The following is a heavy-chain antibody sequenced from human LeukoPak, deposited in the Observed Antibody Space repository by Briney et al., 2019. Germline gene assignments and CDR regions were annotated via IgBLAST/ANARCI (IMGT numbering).Heavy chain of an antibody. J-gene: IGHJ4*02. CDR2: IYYSGST. Sequence: SETLSLTCTVSGVSISSYYWSWIRQPPGKGLEWIGYIYYSGSTNNNPSLKRRVTISVDTSKNQFSLKLSSVTAADTAVYYCARDRELGYWGQGTLVTVSS. V-gene: IGHV4-59*01. D-gene: IGHD3-10*01. CDR3: ARDRELGY. CDR1: GVSISSYY.